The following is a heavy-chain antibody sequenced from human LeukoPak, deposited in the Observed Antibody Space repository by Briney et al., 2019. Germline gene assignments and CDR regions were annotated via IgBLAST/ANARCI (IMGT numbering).Heavy chain of an antibody. V-gene: IGHV4-59*01. J-gene: IGHJ4*02. CDR1: GGSISSYY. Sequence: SETLSLTCSVSGGSISSYYWSWIRQPPGKGLEWIGYIYYTGSINYNPSLKSRVTISVDTSKNQFSLKLGSVTAADTAVYYCARGARWNDYWGQGTLVTVSS. CDR2: IYYTGSI. CDR3: ARGARWNDY. D-gene: IGHD4-23*01.